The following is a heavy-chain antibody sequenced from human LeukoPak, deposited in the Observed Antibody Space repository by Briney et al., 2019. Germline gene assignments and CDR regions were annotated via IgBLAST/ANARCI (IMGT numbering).Heavy chain of an antibody. CDR2: IGTAGDT. CDR3: ARGSFWSGYRSKAFDY. CDR1: GFTFSSYD. D-gene: IGHD3-3*01. Sequence: GGSLRLSCAASGFTFSSYDMHWVRHATGKGLEWVSAIGTAGDTYYPGSVKGRFTISRENAKNSLYLQMNSLRAGDTAVYYCARGSFWSGYRSKAFDYWGQGTLVTVSS. V-gene: IGHV3-13*01. J-gene: IGHJ4*02.